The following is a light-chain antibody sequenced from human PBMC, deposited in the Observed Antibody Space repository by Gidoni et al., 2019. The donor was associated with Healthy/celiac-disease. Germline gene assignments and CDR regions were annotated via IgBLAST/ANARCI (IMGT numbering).Light chain of an antibody. J-gene: IGKJ5*01. CDR1: QSVSSY. CDR3: QQRSNWPIT. Sequence: TLSLSTGERATLACRASQSVSSYLAWYQQKPGQAPRLLIYDASNRATGIPARFSGSGSGTDFTLTISSLEPEDFAVYYCQQRSNWPITFGQGTRLEIK. V-gene: IGKV3-11*01. CDR2: DAS.